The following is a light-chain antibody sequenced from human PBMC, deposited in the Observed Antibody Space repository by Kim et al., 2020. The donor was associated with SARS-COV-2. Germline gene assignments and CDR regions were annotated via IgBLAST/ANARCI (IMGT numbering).Light chain of an antibody. Sequence: ASVVDRVTYTCRASQGISSYLAWYQQKPGKAPKLLIYAASTLRSGVPSRFSGSGSGTEFTLTISSLQPEDFATYYCQQLNSYPLTFGGGTKVDIK. J-gene: IGKJ4*01. CDR3: QQLNSYPLT. CDR2: AAS. V-gene: IGKV1-9*01. CDR1: QGISSY.